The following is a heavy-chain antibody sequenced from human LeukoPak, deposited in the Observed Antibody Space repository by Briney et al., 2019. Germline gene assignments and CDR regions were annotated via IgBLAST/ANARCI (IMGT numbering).Heavy chain of an antibody. CDR3: ARSLYYDILTGPVRGGSYFDY. CDR2: IIPIFGRA. D-gene: IGHD3-9*01. CDR1: GGTFSSYA. J-gene: IGHJ4*02. Sequence: GSSVKVSCKASGGTFSSYAISWVRQAPGQGLEWMGRIIPIFGRANYAQKFQGRVTITTDESTSTAYMELSSLRSEDTAVYYCARSLYYDILTGPVRGGSYFDYWGQGTLVTVSS. V-gene: IGHV1-69*05.